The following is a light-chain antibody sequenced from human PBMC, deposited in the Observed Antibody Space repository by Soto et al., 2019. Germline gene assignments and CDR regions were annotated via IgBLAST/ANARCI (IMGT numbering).Light chain of an antibody. Sequence: ETVVTQSPGTLSLSPGERATLSCRTSQRVSSSYLAWYQQKPGQAPRLLIYGASSRATGIQDRFSGSGSGTDFTLTISRLEPEDFEVYYCHQYGSSAMYTFGQGTKLEIK. CDR1: QRVSSSY. J-gene: IGKJ2*01. V-gene: IGKV3-20*01. CDR3: HQYGSSAMYT. CDR2: GAS.